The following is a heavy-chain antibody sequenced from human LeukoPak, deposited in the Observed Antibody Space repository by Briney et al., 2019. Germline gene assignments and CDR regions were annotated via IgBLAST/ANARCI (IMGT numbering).Heavy chain of an antibody. CDR3: ARSSSGYYDY. J-gene: IGHJ4*02. V-gene: IGHV3-74*01. Sequence: RLSCXASGFTFSSSWMHWVRQVPGKGLVWVSRINNDGSTAYSDSVKGRFTISRENPKNTLYLQMNSLRAEDTAVYYCARSSSGYYDYWGQGTLVTXSS. CDR2: INNDGST. CDR1: GFTFSSSW. D-gene: IGHD2/OR15-2a*01.